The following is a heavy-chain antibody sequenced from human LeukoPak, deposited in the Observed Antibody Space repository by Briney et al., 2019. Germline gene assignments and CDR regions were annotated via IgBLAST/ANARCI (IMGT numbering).Heavy chain of an antibody. CDR3: ARTVAGIFDFDY. Sequence: SETLSLTCTVSGGSISPYIWNWIRQPPGKGLEWIGYIYYSGNTNYNPSLKSRATISVDTSENQFSLKVTSVTAADTAVYYCARTVAGIFDFDYWGQGILVTVSS. V-gene: IGHV4-59*01. CDR2: IYYSGNT. CDR1: GGSISPYI. D-gene: IGHD6-19*01. J-gene: IGHJ4*02.